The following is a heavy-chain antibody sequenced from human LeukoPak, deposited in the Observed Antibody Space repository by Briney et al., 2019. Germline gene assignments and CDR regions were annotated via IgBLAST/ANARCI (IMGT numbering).Heavy chain of an antibody. Sequence: GGSLRLSCAASGFTFSSYAMSWVRQAPGKGLEWVPAISGSGGSTYYADSVKGRFTISRDNSKNTLYLQMNSLRAEDTAVYYCAKVGLSSGWTKGYYFDYWGQGTLVTVSS. CDR1: GFTFSSYA. D-gene: IGHD6-19*01. J-gene: IGHJ4*02. V-gene: IGHV3-23*01. CDR3: AKVGLSSGWTKGYYFDY. CDR2: ISGSGGST.